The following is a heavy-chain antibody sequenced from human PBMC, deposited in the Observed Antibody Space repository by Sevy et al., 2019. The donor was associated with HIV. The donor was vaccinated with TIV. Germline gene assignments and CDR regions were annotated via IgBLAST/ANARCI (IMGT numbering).Heavy chain of an antibody. D-gene: IGHD6-13*01. CDR1: GFTFSSYW. Sequence: GGSLRLSCAGSGFTFSSYWMTWVRQAPGTGLEWVANIKHDGSMKYYVNSVKGRFTISRDNAKNSVYLQMNSLRAEDTAIYYCARSIAAIGPDYWAQGTLVTVSS. CDR3: ARSIAAIGPDY. J-gene: IGHJ4*02. V-gene: IGHV3-7*01. CDR2: IKHDGSMK.